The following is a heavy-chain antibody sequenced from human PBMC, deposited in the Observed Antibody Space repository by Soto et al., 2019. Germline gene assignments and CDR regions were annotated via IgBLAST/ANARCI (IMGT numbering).Heavy chain of an antibody. CDR1: GGTFSSYA. D-gene: IGHD4-17*01. J-gene: IGHJ4*02. CDR3: AXEYGDSSGFDY. Sequence: ASVKVSCKASGGTFSSYAISWVRQAPGQGLEWMGGIIPIFGTANYAQKFQGRVTITADESTSTAYMELSSLRSEDTAVYYCAXEYGDSSGFDYWGQGTLVTVSS. CDR2: IIPIFGTA. V-gene: IGHV1-69*13.